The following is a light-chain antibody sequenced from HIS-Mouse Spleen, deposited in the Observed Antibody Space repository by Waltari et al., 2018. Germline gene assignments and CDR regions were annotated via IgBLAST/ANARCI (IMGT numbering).Light chain of an antibody. J-gene: IGLJ3*02. V-gene: IGLV2-23*01. Sequence: QSALTQPASVSGSPGQSITISCTGPSSDVGSSNLLSWYQQHPGKAPKLMIYEGSKRPSGVSNRFSGSKSGNTASLTISGLQAEDEADYYCCSYAGSSTWVFGGGTKLTVL. CDR2: EGS. CDR3: CSYAGSSTWV. CDR1: SSDVGSSNL.